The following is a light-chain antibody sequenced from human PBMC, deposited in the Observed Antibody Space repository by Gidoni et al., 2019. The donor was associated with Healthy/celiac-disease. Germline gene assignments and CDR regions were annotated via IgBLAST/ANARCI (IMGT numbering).Light chain of an antibody. V-gene: IGKV3-11*01. Sequence: ELVWTQSPATLSSSPGERATLSCRASQSVSSYLAWYQQKPGQAPRLLIYDASNRATGIPARFSCSGSGTDFTLTISSLEPEDFAVYYCQQRSNWPPTFGGGTKVEIK. CDR3: QQRSNWPPT. J-gene: IGKJ4*01. CDR2: DAS. CDR1: QSVSSY.